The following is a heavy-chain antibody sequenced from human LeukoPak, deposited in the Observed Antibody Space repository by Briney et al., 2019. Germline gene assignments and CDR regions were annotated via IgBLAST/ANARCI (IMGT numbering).Heavy chain of an antibody. CDR1: GFSLTTSGMC. D-gene: IGHD3-22*01. CDR2: IDWDDDK. CDR3: ARIQTDSRGYYLGPDY. Sequence: SGPALGKPTQTLTLTCTFAGFSLTTSGMCVSWIRQPPGKTLEWLARIDWDDDKYYTTSLKTRLTISKDTSKNQVVLTMTNMDPVDTATYYCARIQTDSRGYYLGPDYWGQGTLVTVSS. J-gene: IGHJ4*02. V-gene: IGHV2-70*11.